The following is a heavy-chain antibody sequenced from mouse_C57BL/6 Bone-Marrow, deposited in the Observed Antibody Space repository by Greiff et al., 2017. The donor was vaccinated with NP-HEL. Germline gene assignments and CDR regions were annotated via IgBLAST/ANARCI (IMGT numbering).Heavy chain of an antibody. V-gene: IGHV14-4*01. J-gene: IGHJ1*03. CDR2: IDPENGDT. D-gene: IGHD2-3*01. CDR1: GFNIKDDY. CDR3: TTGWLLPVWYFDV. Sequence: EVKLVESGAELVRPGASVKLSCTASGFNIKDDYMHWVKQRPEQGLEWIGWIDPENGDTEYASKFQGKATITADTSSNTAYLQLSSLTSEDTAVYYCTTGWLLPVWYFDVWGTGTTVTVSS.